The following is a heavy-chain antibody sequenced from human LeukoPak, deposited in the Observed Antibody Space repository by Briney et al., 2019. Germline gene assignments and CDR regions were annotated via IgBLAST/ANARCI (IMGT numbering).Heavy chain of an antibody. D-gene: IGHD3-10*01. CDR3: AKDAYYSSGTYYDY. CDR2: ISKDGNKK. CDR1: GFTFSSYA. V-gene: IGHV3-30*18. J-gene: IGHJ4*02. Sequence: AGGSLRLSCAASGFTFSSYAMHWVRQAPGKGLEWVAVISKDGNKKYYVDSVKGRFTISRDNSKNTLYLEMNSLRAEDTAMYYCAKDAYYSSGTYYDYWGLGTLVTVSS.